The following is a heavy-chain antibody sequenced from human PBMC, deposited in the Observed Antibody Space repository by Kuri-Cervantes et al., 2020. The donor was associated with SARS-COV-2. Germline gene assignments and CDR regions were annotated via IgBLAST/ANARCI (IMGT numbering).Heavy chain of an antibody. Sequence: GGSLRLSCAASGFTFDDYAMHWVRQAPGKGLEWVSGISWNSGSIGYADSVKGRFTISRDNAKNSLYLQTNSLRAEDTAVYYCARYTTGYYYMDVWGKGTTVTVSS. CDR1: GFTFDDYA. CDR3: ARYTTGYYYMDV. J-gene: IGHJ6*03. V-gene: IGHV3-9*01. CDR2: ISWNSGSI. D-gene: IGHD1-1*01.